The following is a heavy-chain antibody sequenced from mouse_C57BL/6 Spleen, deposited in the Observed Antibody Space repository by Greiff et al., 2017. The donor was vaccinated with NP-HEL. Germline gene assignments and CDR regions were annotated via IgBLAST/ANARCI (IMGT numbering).Heavy chain of an antibody. D-gene: IGHD1-1*01. V-gene: IGHV1-53*01. CDR3: ARSTVVVPYWYFDV. CDR2: INPSNGGT. CDR1: GYTFTSYW. J-gene: IGHJ1*03. Sequence: QVQLQQPGAELVKPGASVKLSCKASGYTFTSYWMHWVKQRPGQGLEWIGNINPSNGGTNYNEKFKSKATLTVDKSSSTAYMQLSSLTSEDSAVYYCARSTVVVPYWYFDVWGTGTTVTVSS.